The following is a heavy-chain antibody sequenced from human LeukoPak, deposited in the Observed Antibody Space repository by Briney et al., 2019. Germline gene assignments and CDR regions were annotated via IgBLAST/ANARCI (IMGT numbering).Heavy chain of an antibody. V-gene: IGHV3-23*01. CDR1: GFTFTNCA. J-gene: IGHJ4*02. CDR3: AKGRDSTSCYDN. Sequence: PGGSLRLSCAASGFTFTNCAMSWVRQAPGKGLEWVSAIRGSGGGTYYADSVKGRFTISRDNSKNMLFLQMNSLRAEDTAVYYCAKGRDSTSCYDNWGQGTLGPGSS. CDR2: IRGSGGGT. D-gene: IGHD2-2*01.